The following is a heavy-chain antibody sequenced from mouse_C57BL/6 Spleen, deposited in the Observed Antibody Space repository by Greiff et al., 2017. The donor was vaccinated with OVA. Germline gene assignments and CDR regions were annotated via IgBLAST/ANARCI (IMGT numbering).Heavy chain of an antibody. D-gene: IGHD4-1*01. CDR2: ISSGSSTI. V-gene: IGHV5-17*01. CDR1: GFTFSDYG. CDR3: GRTTLGYAMDY. Sequence: EVKLVESGGGLVKPGGSLKLSCAASGFTFSDYGMHWVRQAPEKGLEWVAYISSGSSTIYYADTVKGRFTISRDNAKNTLFLQMTSLRSEDTAMYYCGRTTLGYAMDYWGQGTSVTVSS. J-gene: IGHJ4*01.